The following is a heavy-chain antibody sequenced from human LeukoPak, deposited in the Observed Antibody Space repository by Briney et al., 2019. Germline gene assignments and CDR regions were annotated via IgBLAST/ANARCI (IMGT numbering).Heavy chain of an antibody. CDR3: ARSGCSGGSCYPRTNWFDP. Sequence: EALKISCQCSGYCFTSYWIGRVRQMPGKGLEWMGIIYPGDSDTRYSPSFQGQVTISPDKSISTAYLQWSSLKASDTAMYYCARSGCSGGSCYPRTNWFDPWGQRTLVTVSS. J-gene: IGHJ5*02. CDR1: GYCFTSYW. CDR2: IYPGDSDT. D-gene: IGHD2-15*01. V-gene: IGHV5-51*01.